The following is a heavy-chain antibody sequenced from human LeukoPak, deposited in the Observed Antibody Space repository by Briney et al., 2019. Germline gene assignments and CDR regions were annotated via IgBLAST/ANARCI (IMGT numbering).Heavy chain of an antibody. V-gene: IGHV1-46*03. CDR2: INPSGGST. CDR3: ATRLRSGSYYTAFDI. J-gene: IGHJ3*02. Sequence: ASVKVSCKAPGYTFTSYYMHWVRQAPGQGLEWMGIINPSGGSTSYAQKFQGRVTMTRDTSTSTVYMELSSLRSEDTAVYYCATRLRSGSYYTAFDIWGQGTMVTVSS. D-gene: IGHD1-26*01. CDR1: GYTFTSYY.